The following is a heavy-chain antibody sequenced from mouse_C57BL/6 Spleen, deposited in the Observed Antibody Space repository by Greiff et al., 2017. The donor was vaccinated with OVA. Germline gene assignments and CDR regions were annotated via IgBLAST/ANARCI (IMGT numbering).Heavy chain of an antibody. D-gene: IGHD6-1*01. V-gene: IGHV14-3*01. Sequence: EVQLQQSVAELVRPGASVKLSCTASGFTFTNTYMHWVKQRPEQGLEWIGRIDPANGNTNYAPKFQGQATITADTSSNTAYLQLSSLTSEDTASYYCDREGQNGYIDVWGTGTTVTVSS. CDR2: IDPANGNT. J-gene: IGHJ1*03. CDR1: GFTFTNTY. CDR3: DREGQNGYIDV.